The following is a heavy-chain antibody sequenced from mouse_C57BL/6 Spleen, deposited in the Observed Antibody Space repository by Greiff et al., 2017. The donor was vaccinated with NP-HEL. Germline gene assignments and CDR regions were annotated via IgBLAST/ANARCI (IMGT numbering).Heavy chain of an antibody. CDR3: ARRVEGDAMDY. D-gene: IGHD1-1*01. Sequence: QVQLQQSGAELARPGASVKLSCKASGYTFTSYGISWVKQRTGQGLEWIGEIYPRSGNTYYNEKFKGKATLTADKSSSTAYMELRSLTSEDSAVYFCARRVEGDAMDYWGQGTSVTVSS. CDR2: IYPRSGNT. CDR1: GYTFTSYG. J-gene: IGHJ4*01. V-gene: IGHV1-81*01.